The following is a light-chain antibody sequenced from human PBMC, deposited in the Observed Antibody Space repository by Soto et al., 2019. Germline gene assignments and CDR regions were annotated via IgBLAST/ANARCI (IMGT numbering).Light chain of an antibody. Sequence: EIVMTQSPATLSVSPGERVTLSCRASQSVSSKLAWYQQKPGQAPRLLIYGASTRATDIPARFSGSGSGTEFTLTISSLQSEDFAVYYCQQYNNWPSLTFGGGTQVEIK. CDR2: GAS. CDR1: QSVSSK. J-gene: IGKJ4*01. CDR3: QQYNNWPSLT. V-gene: IGKV3-15*01.